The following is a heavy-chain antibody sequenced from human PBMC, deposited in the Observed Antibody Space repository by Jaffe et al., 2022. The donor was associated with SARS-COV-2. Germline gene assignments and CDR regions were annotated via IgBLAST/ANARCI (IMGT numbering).Heavy chain of an antibody. CDR2: ISSNGGKT. CDR3: VNYVWGHCDNGVCSNGRDGSDY. CDR1: GFIFSSYA. V-gene: IGHV3-64D*09. Sequence: EVKLVESGGGLVQPGGSLRLSCSASGFIFSSYAMHWVRQAPGKGLEYVSGISSNGGKTYYADSVKGRFTISRDNSKNTLYLQMSSLRAEDTAVYYCVNYVWGHCDNGVCSNGRDGSDYWGQGTLVTVSS. J-gene: IGHJ4*02. D-gene: IGHD2-8*01.